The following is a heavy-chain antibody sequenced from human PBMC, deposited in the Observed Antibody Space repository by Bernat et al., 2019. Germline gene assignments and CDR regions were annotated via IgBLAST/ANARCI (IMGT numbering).Heavy chain of an antibody. CDR2: INHSGST. D-gene: IGHD6-13*01. CDR1: GGSFSGYY. V-gene: IGHV4-34*01. J-gene: IGHJ2*01. Sequence: QVQLQQWGAGLLKPSETLSLTCAVYGGSFSGYYWSWIRQPPGKGLEWIGEINHSGSTNYNPSLKSRVTISVDTSKNQFYLKLSSVTAADTAVYYCTRRRGYSSSRSYWYFDLWGRGTLVTVSS. CDR3: TRRRGYSSSRSYWYFDL.